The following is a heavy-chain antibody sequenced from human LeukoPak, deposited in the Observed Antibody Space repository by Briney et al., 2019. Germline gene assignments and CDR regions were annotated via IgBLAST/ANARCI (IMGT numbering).Heavy chain of an antibody. Sequence: GGSLRLSCAASGFTFSSYAMSLVRQAPGKGLEWVSAISGSGGSTYYADSVKGRFTISRDNSKNTLYLQMNSLRAEDTAVYYCAKADSSSWYYFDYWGQGTLVTVSS. CDR3: AKADSSSWYYFDY. D-gene: IGHD6-13*01. V-gene: IGHV3-23*01. CDR1: GFTFSSYA. J-gene: IGHJ4*02. CDR2: ISGSGGST.